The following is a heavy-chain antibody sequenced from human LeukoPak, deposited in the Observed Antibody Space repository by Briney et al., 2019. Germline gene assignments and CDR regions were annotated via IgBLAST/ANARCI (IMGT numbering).Heavy chain of an antibody. CDR2: ISAYNGNT. J-gene: IGHJ4*02. V-gene: IGHV1-18*01. CDR1: GYTFTSYG. D-gene: IGHD6-13*01. CDR3: ARAGYSSSWYLGGDWYFDY. Sequence: ASVKVSCKASGYTFTSYGISWVRQAPGQGLEWMGWISAYNGNTNYAQKLQGRVTMTTDTSTSTAYMELRSLRSDDTAVYYCARAGYSSSWYLGGDWYFDYWGQGTLVTVSS.